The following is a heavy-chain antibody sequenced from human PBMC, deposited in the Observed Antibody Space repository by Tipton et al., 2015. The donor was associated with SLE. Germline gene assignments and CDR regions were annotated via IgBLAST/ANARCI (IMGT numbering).Heavy chain of an antibody. CDR3: ARDWGSRYFDY. V-gene: IGHV3-21*01. Sequence: SLRLSCAASGFTFSSYSMNWVRQAPGKGLEWVSSIISSSSYIYYADSVKGRFTISRDNAKNSLYLQMNSLRAEYTAVYYCARDWGSRYFDYCGQGTLVTVSS. CDR1: GFTFSSYS. D-gene: IGHD6-13*01. CDR2: IISSSSYI. J-gene: IGHJ4*02.